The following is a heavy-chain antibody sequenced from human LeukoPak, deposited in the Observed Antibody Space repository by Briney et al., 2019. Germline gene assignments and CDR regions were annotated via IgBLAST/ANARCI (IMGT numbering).Heavy chain of an antibody. J-gene: IGHJ4*02. CDR1: GYTFTSYG. CDR3: ARDGWALIYYDSSGYYPYLDY. CDR2: INANNGNT. V-gene: IGHV1-18*01. Sequence: ASVKVSCKASGYTFTSYGITWVRQAPGQGLEWMGWINANNGNTNYAQNLQGRVTMTTDTSTSTAYMELRSLRSDDTAVYYCARDGWALIYYDSSGYYPYLDYWGQGTLVTVSS. D-gene: IGHD3-22*01.